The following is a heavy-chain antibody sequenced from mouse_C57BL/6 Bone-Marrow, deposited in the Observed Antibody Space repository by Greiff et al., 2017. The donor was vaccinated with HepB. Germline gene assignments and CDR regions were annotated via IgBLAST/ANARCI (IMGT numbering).Heavy chain of an antibody. D-gene: IGHD1-1*01. V-gene: IGHV1-81*01. CDR3: AGITTVVARYFDV. Sequence: QVQLKQSGAELARPGASVKLSCKASGYTFTSYGISWVKQRTGQGLEWIGEIYPRSGNTYYNEKFKGKATLTADKSSSTAYMELRSLTSEDSAVYFCAGITTVVARYFDVWGTGTTVTVSS. CDR1: GYTFTSYG. CDR2: IYPRSGNT. J-gene: IGHJ1*03.